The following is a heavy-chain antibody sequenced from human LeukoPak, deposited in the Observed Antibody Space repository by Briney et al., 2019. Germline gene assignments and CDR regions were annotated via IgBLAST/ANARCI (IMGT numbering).Heavy chain of an antibody. D-gene: IGHD3-22*01. V-gene: IGHV3-23*01. CDR1: GFTFRNYA. Sequence: GGSLRLSCAVSGFTFRNYAMSWVRQAPGKGLEWVSAISGCGDNTYYADSVKGRFTISRDNSKNTLYVQMNSLRAEDTAVYYCAKFFDSSAFFANWGQGTPVTVSS. CDR2: ISGCGDNT. CDR3: AKFFDSSAFFAN. J-gene: IGHJ4*02.